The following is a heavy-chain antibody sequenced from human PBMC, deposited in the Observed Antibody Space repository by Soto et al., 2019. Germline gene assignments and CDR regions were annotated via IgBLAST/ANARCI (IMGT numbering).Heavy chain of an antibody. CDR1: GGSISSSNW. Sequence: PSETLSLTCAVSGGSISSSNWWSWVRQPPGKGLEWIGEIYHSGSTNYNPSLKSRVTISVDKSKNQFSLKLSSVTAADTAVYYCARVLIYCSGGSCYLYFDYWGQGTLVTVSS. V-gene: IGHV4-4*02. CDR2: IYHSGST. CDR3: ARVLIYCSGGSCYLYFDY. D-gene: IGHD2-15*01. J-gene: IGHJ4*02.